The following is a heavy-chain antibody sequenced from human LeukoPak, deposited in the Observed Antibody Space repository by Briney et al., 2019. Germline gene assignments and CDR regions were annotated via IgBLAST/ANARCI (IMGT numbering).Heavy chain of an antibody. CDR2: IYHSGST. CDR1: GYSISSGYY. V-gene: IGHV4-38-2*02. Sequence: SETLSLTCTVSGYSISSGYYWGWIRQPPGKGLEWMGSIYHSGSTYYNPSLKSRVTISVDTSKNQFSLKLSTVTAADTAVYYCARVNSSSWYRYYYYMDVWGKGTTVTVSS. J-gene: IGHJ6*03. CDR3: ARVNSSSWYRYYYYMDV. D-gene: IGHD6-13*01.